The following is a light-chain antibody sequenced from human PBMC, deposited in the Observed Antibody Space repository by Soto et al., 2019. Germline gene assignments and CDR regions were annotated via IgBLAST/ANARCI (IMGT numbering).Light chain of an antibody. J-gene: IGKJ5*01. V-gene: IGKV2-28*01. CDR1: QSLQHRNGYNY. CDR2: LGS. CDR3: MQALQTPIT. Sequence: DFVMSQSPLSLPVTLGEPASISCRSGQSLQHRNGYNYLAWYLQKPGQSPRLLIYLGSLRASGVTDRFRGSGSGTDFTLKISRVEAEDVGVYYCMQALQTPITFGQGTRLEIE.